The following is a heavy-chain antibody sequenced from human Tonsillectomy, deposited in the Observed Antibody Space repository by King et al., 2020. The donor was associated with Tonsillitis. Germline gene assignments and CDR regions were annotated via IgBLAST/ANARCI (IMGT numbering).Heavy chain of an antibody. CDR3: ARQEGACTTTSCYLERMAV. Sequence: VQLVESGAEVKKPGESLKISCKGSGYSFTSFWIGWVRQMPGKGLEWMGIIYPTDSYTRYSPSFQGQVTISADKSITTAYLQWSSLKASDTAMYYCARQEGACTTTSCYLERMAVWGHGTTVTVSS. D-gene: IGHD2-2*01. V-gene: IGHV5-51*01. CDR1: GYSFTSFW. CDR2: IYPTDSYT. J-gene: IGHJ6*02.